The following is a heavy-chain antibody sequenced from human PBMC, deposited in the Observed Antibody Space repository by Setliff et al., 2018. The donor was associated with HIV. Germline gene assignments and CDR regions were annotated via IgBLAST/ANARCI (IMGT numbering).Heavy chain of an antibody. D-gene: IGHD3-3*01. CDR1: GYTFTNYA. Sequence: ASVKVSCKASGYTFTNYAMNWVRQAPGQGLEWMGWINTNTGNPTYAQGFTGRFVFSLDTSVSTAFLQISSLQAEDTAVYYCARAPPRITIFGVVVSSDYYNYYMDVWG. CDR3: ARAPPRITIFGVVVSSDYYNYYMDV. CDR2: INTNTGNP. V-gene: IGHV7-4-1*02. J-gene: IGHJ6*03.